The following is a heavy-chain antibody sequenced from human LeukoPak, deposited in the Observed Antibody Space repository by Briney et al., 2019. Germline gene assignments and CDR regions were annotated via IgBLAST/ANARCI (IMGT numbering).Heavy chain of an antibody. V-gene: IGHV3-15*01. CDR2: IKSKTGGGTT. J-gene: IGHJ4*02. D-gene: IGHD3-3*01. CDR3: TTIDDFWSGYSSYYFDY. CDR1: GFTFSNAW. Sequence: PGGSLRLSCAASGFTFSNAWMSWVRQAPGKGLEWVGRIKSKTGGGTTDYAAPVKGRFTISRDDSKNTLYLQMNSLKTEDTAVYYCTTIDDFWSGYSSYYFDYWGQGTLVTVSS.